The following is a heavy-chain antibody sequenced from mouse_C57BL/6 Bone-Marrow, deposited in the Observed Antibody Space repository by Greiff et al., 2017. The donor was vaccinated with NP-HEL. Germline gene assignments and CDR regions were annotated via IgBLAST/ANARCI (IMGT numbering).Heavy chain of an antibody. CDR2: LDPSDSYT. Sequence: QVQLQQPGAELVKPGASVKLSCKASGYTFTSYWMQWVKQRPGQGLEWTGELDPSDSYTNYNKKFKGKATLTVDTASSTAYMQLSSLTSEDSAVYYCAREGLRRRAMDDWGQGTSVTVSS. J-gene: IGHJ4*01. D-gene: IGHD2-4*01. V-gene: IGHV1-50*01. CDR3: AREGLRRRAMDD. CDR1: GYTFTSYW.